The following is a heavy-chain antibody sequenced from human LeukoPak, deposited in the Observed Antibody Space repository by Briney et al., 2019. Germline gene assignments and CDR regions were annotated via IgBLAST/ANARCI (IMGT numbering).Heavy chain of an antibody. CDR3: ARWDDERDWFDP. V-gene: IGHV3-66*01. J-gene: IGHJ5*02. CDR1: EFSVGSNY. CDR2: IYSGAST. Sequence: GGSLRLSCAASEFSVGSNYMTWVRQAPGKGLEWVSLIYSGASTYYADSVKGRFTISRDNSKNTLYLQMNSLRAEDTAVYYCARWDDERDWFDPWGQGTLVTVSS. D-gene: IGHD1-1*01.